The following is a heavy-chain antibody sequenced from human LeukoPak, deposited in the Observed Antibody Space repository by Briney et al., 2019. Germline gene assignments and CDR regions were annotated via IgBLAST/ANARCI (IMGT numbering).Heavy chain of an antibody. CDR2: IDPSDTYT. CDR3: ARHFPFLPASDTGAFDY. V-gene: IGHV5-10-1*01. Sequence: GEALRISCKGSGYSFTSYWTSWVRQMPGKGLEWMGRIDPSDTYTNYRPSFQGHVTISADKSISPAYLQWSSLKASDTAMYYCARHFPFLPASDTGAFDYWGQGTLVTVSS. J-gene: IGHJ4*02. D-gene: IGHD2-8*02. CDR1: GYSFTSYW.